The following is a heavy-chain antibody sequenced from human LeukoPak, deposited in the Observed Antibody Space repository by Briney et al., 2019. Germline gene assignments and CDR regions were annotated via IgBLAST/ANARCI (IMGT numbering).Heavy chain of an antibody. CDR2: ISGSGGST. CDR1: GFTLSSHA. Sequence: GGSLRLSCAASGFTLSSHAMSWVRQAPGKGLEWVSAISGSGGSTYYADSVKGRFTISRDNSKNTLYLQMNSLRAEDTAVYYCAKDLNPIMILTGYFHPYYFDYWGQGTLVTVSS. V-gene: IGHV3-23*01. CDR3: AKDLNPIMILTGYFHPYYFDY. D-gene: IGHD3-9*01. J-gene: IGHJ4*02.